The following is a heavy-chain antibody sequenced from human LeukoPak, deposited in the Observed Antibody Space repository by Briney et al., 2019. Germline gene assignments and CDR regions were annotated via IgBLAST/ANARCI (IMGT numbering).Heavy chain of an antibody. Sequence: ASVKVSCKASGYTFTSYYMHWVRQAPGQGLEWMGVSNPSGVGTNYAQKFQGRVTMTRDTSTTTVYMELSSLRSDDTAVYYCARETLPYCSGGSCYFQALLLDYRGQGTLVTVSS. V-gene: IGHV1-46*01. J-gene: IGHJ4*02. D-gene: IGHD2-15*01. CDR1: GYTFTSYY. CDR2: SNPSGVGT. CDR3: ARETLPYCSGGSCYFQALLLDY.